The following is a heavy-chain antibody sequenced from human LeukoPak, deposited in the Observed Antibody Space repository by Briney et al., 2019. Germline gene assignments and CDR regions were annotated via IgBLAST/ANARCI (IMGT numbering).Heavy chain of an antibody. D-gene: IGHD3-3*01. Sequence: SETLSLTCTVSGGSISSYYWSWIRQPPGKGLEWIGGIYHSGSTYYNPSLKSRVTISVDTSKNQFSLKLSSVTAADTAVYYCARSGYYPFDYWGQGTLVTVSS. CDR3: ARSGYYPFDY. CDR1: GGSISSYY. CDR2: IYHSGST. V-gene: IGHV4-59*05. J-gene: IGHJ4*02.